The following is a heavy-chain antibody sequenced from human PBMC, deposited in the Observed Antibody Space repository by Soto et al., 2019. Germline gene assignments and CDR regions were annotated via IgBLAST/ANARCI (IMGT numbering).Heavy chain of an antibody. J-gene: IGHJ5*02. V-gene: IGHV4-30-2*01. D-gene: IGHD1-1*01. Sequence: QLQLQESGSGLVRPSQTLSLTCAVSGGSISSGGYSWNWIRQPPGKGLEWIGYIYHSGSTLYNPSLKSRAPISVDKSKHQFSLKLTSVTAADTAVYYCARDQLEGNWFDPWGQGTLVTVSS. CDR1: GGSISSGGYS. CDR2: IYHSGST. CDR3: ARDQLEGNWFDP.